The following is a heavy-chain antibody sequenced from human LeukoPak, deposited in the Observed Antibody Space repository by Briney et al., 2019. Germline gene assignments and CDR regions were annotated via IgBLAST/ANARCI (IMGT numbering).Heavy chain of an antibody. CDR2: INPNSGGT. D-gene: IGHD3-16*01. CDR1: GYTFTGYY. CDR3: ARDRALGSGKYYFDY. Sequence: ASVKVSCKASGYTFTGYYMHWVRQAPGQGLEWMGWINPNSGGTNYAQKFQGRVTMTRDTSISTAYMELSRLRSDDTAVYYCARDRALGSGKYYFDYWGQGTLVTVSA. J-gene: IGHJ4*02. V-gene: IGHV1-2*02.